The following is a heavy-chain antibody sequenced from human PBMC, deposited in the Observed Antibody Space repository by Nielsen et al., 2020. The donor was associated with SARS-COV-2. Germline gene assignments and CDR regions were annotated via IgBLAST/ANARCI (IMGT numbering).Heavy chain of an antibody. Sequence: SETLSLTCTVSGGSISSYYWSWIRQPPGQGLEWIGYIHYSGGPNYNPSLKRRISISMDTSKKQFSLNLNSVTTADTAFYYCARLRTVFGVAPYYFDYWGQGTLVTVSS. CDR2: IHYSGGP. CDR3: ARLRTVFGVAPYYFDY. V-gene: IGHV4-59*01. D-gene: IGHD3-3*01. J-gene: IGHJ4*02. CDR1: GGSISSYY.